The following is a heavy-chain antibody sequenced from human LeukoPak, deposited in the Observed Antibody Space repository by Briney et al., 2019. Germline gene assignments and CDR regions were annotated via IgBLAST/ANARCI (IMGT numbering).Heavy chain of an antibody. V-gene: IGHV3-74*01. CDR2: INSDGSST. J-gene: IGHJ6*02. D-gene: IGHD6-13*01. CDR1: GFIFGSYW. CDR3: ARVAPSSSWFYYYYGMDV. Sequence: GGSLRLSCAGSGFIFGSYWMSWVRQAPGKGLVWVSRINSDGSSTSYADSVKGRFTISRDNAKNTLYLQMNSLRAEDTAVYYCARVAPSSSWFYYYYGMDVWGQGTTVTVSS.